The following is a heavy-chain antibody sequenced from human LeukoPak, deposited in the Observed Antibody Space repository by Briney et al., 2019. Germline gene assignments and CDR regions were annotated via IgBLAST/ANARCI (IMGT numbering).Heavy chain of an antibody. CDR2: ISAYNGNT. CDR1: GYTFTSYG. V-gene: IGHV1-18*01. CDR3: ARNPLRKTTTVTTHYYYGMDV. J-gene: IGHJ6*02. D-gene: IGHD4-11*01. Sequence: ASVKVSCKASGYTFTSYGISWVRQAPGQGLEWMGWISAYNGNTNYAQKLQGRVTMTTDTSTSTAYMELRSLRSDDTAVYYCARNPLRKTTTVTTHYYYGMDVWGQGTTVTVSS.